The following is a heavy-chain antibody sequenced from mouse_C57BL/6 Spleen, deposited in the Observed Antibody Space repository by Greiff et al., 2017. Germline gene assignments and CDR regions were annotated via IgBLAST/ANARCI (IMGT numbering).Heavy chain of an antibody. Sequence: EVHLVESGGDLVKPGGSLKLSCAASGFTFSSYGMSWVRQTPDKRLEWVATISSGGSYTDYPDSVKGRFTISRDNAKNTLYLQMSRLKSEDTVMYYCAREDGNYVFDYWGQGTTLTVSS. CDR3: AREDGNYVFDY. J-gene: IGHJ2*01. CDR1: GFTFSSYG. CDR2: ISSGGSYT. D-gene: IGHD2-1*01. V-gene: IGHV5-6*01.